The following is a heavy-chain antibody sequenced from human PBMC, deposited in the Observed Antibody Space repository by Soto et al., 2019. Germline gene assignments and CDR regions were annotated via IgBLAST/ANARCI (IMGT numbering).Heavy chain of an antibody. D-gene: IGHD3-22*01. CDR1: GGSISSYY. Sequence: QVQLQESGPGLVKPSETLSLTCTVSGGSISSYYWSRIRQPPGKGLEWIGYIYYSGSTNYNPSLKSRVTISVDTSKNQFSLKLSSVTAADTAVYYCARSSYYYDSSGYYYYYYYGMDVWGQGTTVTVSS. J-gene: IGHJ6*02. V-gene: IGHV4-59*01. CDR3: ARSSYYYDSSGYYYYYYYGMDV. CDR2: IYYSGST.